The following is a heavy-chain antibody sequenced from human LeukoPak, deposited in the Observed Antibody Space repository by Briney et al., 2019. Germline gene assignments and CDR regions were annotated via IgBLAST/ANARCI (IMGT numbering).Heavy chain of an antibody. D-gene: IGHD5-12*01. J-gene: IGHJ4*02. CDR2: ISYDGSDK. V-gene: IGHV3-30*04. Sequence: GGSLRLSCAASGFTFSSYAMYWVRQAPGKGLEWVAVISYDGSDKFYADSVKGRFTISRDGSKNTLYQQMNSLRPEDTAVYYCARARPSMWIDYWGQGTLVTVSS. CDR1: GFTFSSYA. CDR3: ARARPSMWIDY.